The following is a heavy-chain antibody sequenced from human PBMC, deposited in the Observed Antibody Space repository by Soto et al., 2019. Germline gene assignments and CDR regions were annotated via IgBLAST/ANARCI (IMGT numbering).Heavy chain of an antibody. V-gene: IGHV4-4*02. D-gene: IGHD2-2*01. Sequence: SEPLSLTCAVSGGSISSSNRWSWVRQPPGKGLEWIGEIYHSGSTNYNPSLKSRVTISVDKSKNQFSLKLSSVTAADTAVYYCASLLGYCSSTSCPPASAMAPFDYFDYWGQGTLVTVSS. J-gene: IGHJ4*02. CDR1: GGSISSSNR. CDR3: ASLLGYCSSTSCPPASAMAPFDYFDY. CDR2: IYHSGST.